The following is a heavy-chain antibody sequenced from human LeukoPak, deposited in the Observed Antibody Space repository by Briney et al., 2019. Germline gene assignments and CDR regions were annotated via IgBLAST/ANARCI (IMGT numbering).Heavy chain of an antibody. CDR1: GDSISNYF. CDR3: ARATRLYDFWSGFPFDY. J-gene: IGHJ4*02. D-gene: IGHD3-3*01. CDR2: LSYSGST. Sequence: PSETLSLTCTVSGDSISNYFWSWIRQPPGKGLEWIGYLSYSGSTNYNPSLKSRVTISIDSSKNQFSLNLSSVTAADTAVYYCARATRLYDFWSGFPFDYWGQGTLVTVSS. V-gene: IGHV4-59*01.